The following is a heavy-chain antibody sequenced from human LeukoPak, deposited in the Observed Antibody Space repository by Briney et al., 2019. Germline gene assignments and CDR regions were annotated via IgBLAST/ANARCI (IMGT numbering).Heavy chain of an antibody. CDR3: ARSWVAGYGTVLDY. J-gene: IGHJ4*02. CDR1: GYSFTNYW. V-gene: IGHV5-51*01. D-gene: IGHD6-19*01. Sequence: GESLKISCKASGYSFTNYWIGWVRQMRRKGLEWMGIIYTGDSGTRYSSPFQGQVTISADKSISTAYLQWSSLKAPDSAMYYCARSWVAGYGTVLDYWGQGTLVTVSS. CDR2: IYTGDSGT.